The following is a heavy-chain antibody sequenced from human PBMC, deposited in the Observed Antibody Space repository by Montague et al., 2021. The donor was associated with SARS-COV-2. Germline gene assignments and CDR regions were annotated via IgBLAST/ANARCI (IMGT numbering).Heavy chain of an antibody. V-gene: IGHV4-31*03. Sequence: TLSLTCTVSGASISSGGYYWSWIRQHPGKGLEWIGYIYYSGSTYYNPSLKSRVTISVDTSKNQFSLKLSSVTAADTAVYYCARDVGGYSSTWFDYWGQGTLVTVSS. CDR2: IYYSGST. CDR3: ARDVGGYSSTWFDY. D-gene: IGHD6-13*01. CDR1: GASISSGGYY. J-gene: IGHJ4*02.